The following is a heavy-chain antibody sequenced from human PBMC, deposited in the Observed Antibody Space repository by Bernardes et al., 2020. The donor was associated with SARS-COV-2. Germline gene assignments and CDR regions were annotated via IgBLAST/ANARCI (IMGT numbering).Heavy chain of an antibody. V-gene: IGHV3-74*03. J-gene: IGHJ4*02. CDR2: ISGEGTGI. D-gene: IGHD3-10*01. CDR3: ARDRYGSGTIGY. Sequence: GGSLRLSCAASGTTFSSNWMHWVRQAPGKGLVWVSRISGEGTGITYADSVKGRFTISRDNAKNTLYLQMNSLRDDDTAIYYCARDRYGSGTIGYWGQGTLVTVSS. CDR1: GTTFSSNW.